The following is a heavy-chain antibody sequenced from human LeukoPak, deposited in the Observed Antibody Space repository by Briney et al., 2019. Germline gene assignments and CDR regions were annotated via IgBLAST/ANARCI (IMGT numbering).Heavy chain of an antibody. CDR3: TKDRLSKWFDP. CDR1: GLTFTGVNF. CDR2: INTNNGVT. D-gene: IGHD5-12*01. Sequence: GASVKVSCEASGLTFTGVNFIHWVRQAPGQGPEWMGWINTNNGVTDYARKFQGRVTMTRDTSISTVYMELSRLTSDDMAMYYCTKDRLSKWFDPWSQGTLVTVSS. J-gene: IGHJ5*02. V-gene: IGHV1-2*02.